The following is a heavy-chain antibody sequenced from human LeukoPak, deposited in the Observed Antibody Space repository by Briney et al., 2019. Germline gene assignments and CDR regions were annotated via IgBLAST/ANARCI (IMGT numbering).Heavy chain of an antibody. CDR2: MNPNSGGT. CDR3: ARDYTMEGGGYYYYYMDV. V-gene: IGHV1-2*02. Sequence: ASVKVSCKASGYTFTSYDINWVRQATGQGLEWMGWMNPNSGGTNYAQKFQGRVTMTRDTSISTAYMELSRLRSDDTAVYYCARDYTMEGGGYYYYYMDVWGKGTTVTISS. J-gene: IGHJ6*03. D-gene: IGHD3-10*01. CDR1: GYTFTSYD.